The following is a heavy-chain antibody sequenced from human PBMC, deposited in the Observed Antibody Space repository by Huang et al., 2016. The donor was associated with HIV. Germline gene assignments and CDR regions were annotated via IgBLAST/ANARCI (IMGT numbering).Heavy chain of an antibody. D-gene: IGHD3-10*01. Sequence: QVELVESGGGVVQPGGSLRLYCVVSGVRFSNYGMHWVRRAPGKGLEWVSFIRFDGTAKFYTDSVKGRFTVSRDNSNNTLYLQMNGLSPEDTALYYCAKDTWGGVIAHWGQGTQVTVSS. CDR1: GVRFSNYG. V-gene: IGHV3-30*02. CDR3: AKDTWGGVIAH. J-gene: IGHJ4*02. CDR2: IRFDGTAK.